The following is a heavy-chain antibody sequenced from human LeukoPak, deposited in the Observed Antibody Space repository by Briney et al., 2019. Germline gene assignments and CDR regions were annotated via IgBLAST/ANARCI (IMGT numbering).Heavy chain of an antibody. CDR1: GGSISSGDYY. CDR2: IYYSGST. V-gene: IGHV4-30-4*01. J-gene: IGHJ4*02. D-gene: IGHD2-15*01. Sequence: SETLSLTCSVSGGSISSGDYYWSWIRQPPGEGLEWIGYIYYSGSTFYNPSLRSRVAISVDTSKNRFSLRLTSVTAADTAVYYCARAQIASKVDYWGQGILVTVSS. CDR3: ARAQIASKVDY.